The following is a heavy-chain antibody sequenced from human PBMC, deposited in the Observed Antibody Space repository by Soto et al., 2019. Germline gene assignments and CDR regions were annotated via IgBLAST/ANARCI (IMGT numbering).Heavy chain of an antibody. V-gene: IGHV3-23*01. Sequence: GGSLRLSCAASGFTFSRFAMSWVRQAPGKGLEWVSGINGGSTYYADSVKGRFTISRDNSRNTLYLQMNSLRAEDTAIYFCARGGYYGDYEAYWGQGTLVTVSS. CDR2: INGGST. CDR3: ARGGYYGDYEAY. J-gene: IGHJ4*02. D-gene: IGHD4-17*01. CDR1: GFTFSRFA.